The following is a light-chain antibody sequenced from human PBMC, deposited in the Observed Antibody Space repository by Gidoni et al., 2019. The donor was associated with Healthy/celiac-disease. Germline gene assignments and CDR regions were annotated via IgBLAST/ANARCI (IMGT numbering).Light chain of an antibody. CDR2: AAS. CDR1: QSISSY. Sequence: DIQMTQSPSSLSASVGDRVTITCRASQSISSYLNWYQQKPGKAPKLLIYAASSLQSGVPSRFSGSGSGTEFTLTISSLQPEDFATYYCQQSYSTPPFTFGPXTKVDIK. CDR3: QQSYSTPPFT. V-gene: IGKV1-39*01. J-gene: IGKJ3*01.